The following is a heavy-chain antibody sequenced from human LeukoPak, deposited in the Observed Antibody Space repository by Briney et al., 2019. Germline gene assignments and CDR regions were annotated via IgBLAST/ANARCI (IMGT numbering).Heavy chain of an antibody. V-gene: IGHV3-23*01. CDR2: ISGSGGST. J-gene: IGHJ4*02. CDR3: AISIAVAGRGFDY. D-gene: IGHD6-19*01. Sequence: PGGSLRLSCAASGFTFSSYAMSWARQAPGKGLEWVSAISGSGGSTYYADSVKGRFTISRDNSKNTLYLQMNSLRAEDTAVYYCAISIAVAGRGFDYWGQGTLVTVSS. CDR1: GFTFSSYA.